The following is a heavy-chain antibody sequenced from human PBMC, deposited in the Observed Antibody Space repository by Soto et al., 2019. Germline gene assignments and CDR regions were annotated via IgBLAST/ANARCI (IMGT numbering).Heavy chain of an antibody. J-gene: IGHJ4*02. Sequence: PSDTLSLTCTVSGGSISAMHTYCGWIRQPPGKGLEWIGSFYDSGSTYYNPSLKSRVYMSVDSSKNQFSLTLASLTAADTAVYYCARAPDSWGQGTLVTAPQ. CDR3: ARAPDS. CDR2: FYDSGST. CDR1: GGSISAMHTY. V-gene: IGHV4-39*01.